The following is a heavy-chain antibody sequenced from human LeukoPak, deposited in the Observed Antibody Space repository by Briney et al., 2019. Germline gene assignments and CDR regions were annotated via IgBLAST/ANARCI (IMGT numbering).Heavy chain of an antibody. Sequence: GGSLRLSCAASGFTFSSYWMSWVRQAPGKGLEWVANIKQDGSEKYYVDSVKSRFTISRDSAKNSPYLQMNSLRAEDTAVYYCARGGVTAYGGNPGGIVGDWGQGTLVTVSS. D-gene: IGHD4-23*01. CDR1: GFTFSSYW. J-gene: IGHJ4*02. CDR2: IKQDGSEK. V-gene: IGHV3-7*01. CDR3: ARGGVTAYGGNPGGIVGD.